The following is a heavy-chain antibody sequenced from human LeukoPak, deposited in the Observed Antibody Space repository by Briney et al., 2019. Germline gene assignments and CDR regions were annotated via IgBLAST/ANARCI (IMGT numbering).Heavy chain of an antibody. J-gene: IGHJ4*02. V-gene: IGHV4-39*01. Sequence: SETLSLTCTVSGGSISSSRDYWGWIRQPPGKGLEWIGSIYYSGSTYYNPSLKSRVTTSVDTSKNQFSLKLSSVTAADTAAYYCARHVEIAVAGPIDYWGQGTLVTVSS. D-gene: IGHD6-19*01. CDR2: IYYSGST. CDR3: ARHVEIAVAGPIDY. CDR1: GGSISSSRDY.